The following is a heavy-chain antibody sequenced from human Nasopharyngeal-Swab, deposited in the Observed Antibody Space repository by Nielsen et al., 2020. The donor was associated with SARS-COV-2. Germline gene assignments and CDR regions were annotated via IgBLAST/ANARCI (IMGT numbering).Heavy chain of an antibody. D-gene: IGHD6-19*01. J-gene: IGHJ4*02. CDR2: ISGSSSTM. V-gene: IGHV3-48*02. CDR3: VAGNYNFDY. Sequence: WIRQPPEEGLEWISYISGSSSTMYYADSVKGRFTISRDNANNSLYLQMRSLRDEDTAFYYCVAGNYNFDYWGQGTLVTVSS.